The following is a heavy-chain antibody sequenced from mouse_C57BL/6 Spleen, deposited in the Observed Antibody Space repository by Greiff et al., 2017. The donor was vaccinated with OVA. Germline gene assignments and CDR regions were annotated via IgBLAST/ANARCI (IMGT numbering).Heavy chain of an antibody. J-gene: IGHJ1*03. CDR3: AIPYCGYWYFDV. CDR1: GYTFTSYW. CDR2: IHPNSGSI. D-gene: IGHD1-1*01. Sequence: VKLLQPGAELVKPGASVKLSCKASGYTFTSYWMHWMKQRPGQGLEWIGMIHPNSGSINYNEKFKSKATLTVDKSSSTAYMHLSSLTSEDSAVYYCAIPYCGYWYFDVWGTGTTVTVSS. V-gene: IGHV1-64*01.